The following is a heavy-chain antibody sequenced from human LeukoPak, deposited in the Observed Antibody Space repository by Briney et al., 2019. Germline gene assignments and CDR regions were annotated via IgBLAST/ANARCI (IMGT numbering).Heavy chain of an antibody. CDR1: GGSISSSTYY. CDR3: ARVPYCSGGSCNYYYYYGMDV. CDR2: INHSGST. V-gene: IGHV4-39*07. J-gene: IGHJ6*02. Sequence: SETLSLTCTVSGGSISSSTYYWGWIRQPPGKGLEWIGEINHSGSTNYNPSLKSRVTISVDTSKNQFSLKQSSVTAADTAVYYCARVPYCSGGSCNYYYYYGMDVWGQGTTVTVSS. D-gene: IGHD2-15*01.